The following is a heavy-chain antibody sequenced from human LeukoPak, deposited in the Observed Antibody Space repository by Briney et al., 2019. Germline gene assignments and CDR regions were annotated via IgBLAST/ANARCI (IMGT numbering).Heavy chain of an antibody. CDR1: GFTFSSYS. V-gene: IGHV3-21*01. D-gene: IGHD3-10*01. Sequence: GGSLRLSCAASGFTFSSYSMNWVRQAPGKGLEWVSSISSSSSYLYYADSVKGRFTISRDNAKNSLYLQMNSLRAEDTAVYYCAGGILLWFGELLGYWGQGTLVTVSS. CDR2: ISSSSSYL. J-gene: IGHJ4*02. CDR3: AGGILLWFGELLGY.